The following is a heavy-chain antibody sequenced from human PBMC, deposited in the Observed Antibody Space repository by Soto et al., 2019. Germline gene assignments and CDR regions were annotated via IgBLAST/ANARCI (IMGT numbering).Heavy chain of an antibody. V-gene: IGHV1-2*04. CDR1: GYSFTDYK. D-gene: IGHD4-17*01. J-gene: IGHJ4*02. CDR2: VDPNGGGS. Sequence: GASVKVSCKTSGYSFTDYKLHWVRQALGQGLEWMGWVDPNGGGSNSAQKFKGSVTMTWDTSITTAYLDLTRLTTNDTATYFCATWVDYGDFEGFDFWGQGTLVTVSS. CDR3: ATWVDYGDFEGFDF.